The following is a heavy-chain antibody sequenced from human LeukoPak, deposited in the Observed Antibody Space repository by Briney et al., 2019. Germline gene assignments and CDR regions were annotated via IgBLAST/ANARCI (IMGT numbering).Heavy chain of an antibody. CDR2: IYSGGFT. J-gene: IGHJ4*02. CDR3: AREGMGYFDS. CDR1: GFNITSNY. D-gene: IGHD5-24*01. V-gene: IGHV3-66*01. Sequence: GGSLRFSCAASGFNITSNYMNWVRQAPGKGPEWVAIIYSGGFTYYRDSVKGRFTIYRDNSKNTVYLQMNSLRVEDTAVYYCAREGMGYFDSWGQGTLVTVSS.